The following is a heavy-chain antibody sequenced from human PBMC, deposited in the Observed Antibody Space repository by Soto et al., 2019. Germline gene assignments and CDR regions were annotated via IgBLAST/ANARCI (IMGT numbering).Heavy chain of an antibody. CDR1: GDSVSSNSAA. CDR3: ARDSSSWYNAFDI. D-gene: IGHD6-13*01. CDR2: TYYRSKWYN. Sequence: HSPTLSLTCAISGDSVSSNSAAWNRIRQSPSRGLEWLGRTYYRSKWYNDYAVSVKSRITINPDTSKNQFSLQLNSVTPEDTAVYYCARDSSSWYNAFDIWGQGTMVTVSS. V-gene: IGHV6-1*01. J-gene: IGHJ3*02.